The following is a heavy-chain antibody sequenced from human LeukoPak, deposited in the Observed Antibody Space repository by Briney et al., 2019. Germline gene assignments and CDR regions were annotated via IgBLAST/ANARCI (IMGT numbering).Heavy chain of an antibody. CDR1: GGSISSYS. D-gene: IGHD3-9*01. V-gene: IGHV4-59*01. CDR2: IYYSGNT. Sequence: SETLSLTCTVSGGSISSYSWSWIRQPPGKGLEWIGYIYYSGNTNYKPSLKSRGTISIDRSKKQFSVKLSSVTAADTAVYYCARVRLVGYNILTGYYSFDYWGQGTLVTVSS. J-gene: IGHJ4*02. CDR3: ARVRLVGYNILTGYYSFDY.